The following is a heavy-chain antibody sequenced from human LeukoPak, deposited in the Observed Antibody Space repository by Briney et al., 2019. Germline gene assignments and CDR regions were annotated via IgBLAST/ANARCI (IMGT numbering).Heavy chain of an antibody. CDR2: IYYNGSA. J-gene: IGHJ4*02. Sequence: GGSLRLSCAASGFPVDNNYMSWVRRAPGKGLECVSVIYYNGSANYADSVKGRFTISRDNANNILFLQKNSLRAEDTALYYCATLTLYYGSGSYFDYWGEGTLVTVSS. CDR3: ATLTLYYGSGSYFDY. V-gene: IGHV3-53*01. D-gene: IGHD3-10*01. CDR1: GFPVDNNY.